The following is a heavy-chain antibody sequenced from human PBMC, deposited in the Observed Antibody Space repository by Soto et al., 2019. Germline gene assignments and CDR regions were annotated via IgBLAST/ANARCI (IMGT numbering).Heavy chain of an antibody. CDR2: ITGSGYTT. CDR3: ARGSCRGGCCYLEPLDY. CDR1: GFTFNNYD. D-gene: IGHD2-15*01. Sequence: EVQLLESGGGSAQPGGSLRLSCAASGFTFNNYDMNWVRQAPGKGLEWVSAITGSGYTTHHADSVTGRFTVSRDNSKSTMYLQLNSLRVDDTAVYYCARGSCRGGCCYLEPLDYWGQGTLVTVSS. V-gene: IGHV3-23*01. J-gene: IGHJ4*02.